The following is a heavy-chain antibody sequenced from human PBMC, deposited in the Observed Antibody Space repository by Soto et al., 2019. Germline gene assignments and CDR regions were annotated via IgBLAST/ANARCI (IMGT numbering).Heavy chain of an antibody. CDR1: GFSLSTSGVG. J-gene: IGHJ6*02. CDR2: IYWDDGK. V-gene: IGHV2-5*02. CDR3: AHARHPYYDYGMDV. Sequence: QITLKESGPTLVKPTQTLTLTCTFSGFSLSTSGVGVGWIRQPPGKALEWLALIYWDDGKRYSPSLKSRLTITKDTSKNQVVRTMTNMDPVDTATYYCAHARHPYYDYGMDVWGQGTTVTVSS.